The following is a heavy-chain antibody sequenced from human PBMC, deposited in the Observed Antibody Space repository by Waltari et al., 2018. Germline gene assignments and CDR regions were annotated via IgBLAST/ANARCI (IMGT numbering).Heavy chain of an antibody. V-gene: IGHV4-38-2*01. D-gene: IGHD4-17*01. CDR2: IYHSGST. Sequence: QVQLQESGPGLVKPSETLSLTCAVSVYSISSGYYWGWIRQPPGKGLEWIGSIYHSGSTYYNPSLKSRVTISVDTSKNQFSLKLSSVTAADTAVYYCARIYGGNGFDYWGQGTLVTVSS. J-gene: IGHJ4*02. CDR1: VYSISSGYY. CDR3: ARIYGGNGFDY.